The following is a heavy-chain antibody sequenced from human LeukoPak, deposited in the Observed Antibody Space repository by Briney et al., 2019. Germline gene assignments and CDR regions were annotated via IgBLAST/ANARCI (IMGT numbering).Heavy chain of an antibody. J-gene: IGHJ4*02. CDR3: ARGPQTDYYDNSGYYFFDY. CDR2: IYYSGST. Sequence: SETLSLTCTVSGGSISSSSYYWGWIRQPPGKGLEWIGSIYYSGSTYYNPSLKSRVSMSLDTSKNQFSLNMGSVTPADTAVYYCARGPQTDYYDNSGYYFFDYWGRGTLVAVSS. V-gene: IGHV4-39*07. CDR1: GGSISSSSYY. D-gene: IGHD3-22*01.